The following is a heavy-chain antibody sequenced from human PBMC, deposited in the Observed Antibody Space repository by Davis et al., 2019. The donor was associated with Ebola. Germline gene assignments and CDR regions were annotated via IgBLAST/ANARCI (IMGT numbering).Heavy chain of an antibody. J-gene: IGHJ6*02. CDR2: ISYDGSNK. D-gene: IGHD3-3*01. Sequence: GGSLRLSCAASGFTFSSYGMHWVRQAPGKGLEWVAVISYDGSNKYYADSVKGRFTISRDNSKNTLYLQMNSLRAEDTAVYYCAKDGTSIFGVVINYYGMDVWGQGTTVTVSS. CDR1: GFTFSSYG. CDR3: AKDGTSIFGVVINYYGMDV. V-gene: IGHV3-30*18.